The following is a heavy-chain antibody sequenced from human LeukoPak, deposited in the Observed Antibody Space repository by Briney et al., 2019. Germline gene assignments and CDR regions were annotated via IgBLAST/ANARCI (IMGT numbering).Heavy chain of an antibody. V-gene: IGHV4-39*01. CDR1: GGSISSSSYY. J-gene: IGHJ4*02. D-gene: IGHD4-11*01. CDR3: ASPEPTVTTGNGFDY. CDR2: IYYSGST. Sequence: SETLSLTCTVSGGSISSSSYYWGWIRQPPGKGLEWIGSIYYSGSTYYNPSLKSRVTISVDTSKNQFSLKLSSVTAADMAVYYCASPEPTVTTGNGFDYWGQGTLVTVSS.